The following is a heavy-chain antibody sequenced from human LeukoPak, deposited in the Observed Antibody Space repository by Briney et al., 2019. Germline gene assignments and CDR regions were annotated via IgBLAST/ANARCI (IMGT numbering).Heavy chain of an antibody. CDR1: GFTFISYG. V-gene: IGHV3-30*18. J-gene: IGHJ6*01. CDR3: AKDHGAIRAYYDFWSGYLDYYYYGMDV. D-gene: IGHD3-3*01. Sequence: GRSLRHSCAASGFTFISYGMHWVRQAPGKGLEWVAVISYDGSNKYYADSLRGRFTISRDKYKNTLYLQMNSLRAEDTAVYYCAKDHGAIRAYYDFWSGYLDYYYYGMDVWGEGTTVTVSS. CDR2: ISYDGSNK.